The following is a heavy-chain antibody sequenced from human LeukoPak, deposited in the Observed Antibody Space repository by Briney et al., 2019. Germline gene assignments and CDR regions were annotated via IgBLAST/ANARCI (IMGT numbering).Heavy chain of an antibody. CDR1: GYSISSGYY. V-gene: IGHV3-11*04. CDR3: ARDLGDAFDI. D-gene: IGHD3-16*01. J-gene: IGHJ3*02. CDR2: ISSSGSTI. Sequence: LSLTCAVSGYSISSGYYWGWIRQPPGKGLGWVSYISSSGSTIYYADSVKGRFTISRDNAKNSLYLQMNSLRAEDTAVYYCARDLGDAFDIWGQGTMVTVSS.